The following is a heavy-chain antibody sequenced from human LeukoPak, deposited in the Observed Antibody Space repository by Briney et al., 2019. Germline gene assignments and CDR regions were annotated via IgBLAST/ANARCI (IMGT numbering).Heavy chain of an antibody. CDR2: ISASASST. J-gene: IGHJ4*02. D-gene: IGHD3-16*01. CDR3: AKDGGMITFGGVTPHDY. V-gene: IGHV3-23*01. CDR1: GFTFSTYA. Sequence: GGSLRLSCAASGFTFSTYAMTWVRQAPGKGLEWVSTISASASSTYYADSVKGRFTISRDNSKNTLYLQMNSLRAEDTAVYYCAKDGGMITFGGVTPHDYWGQGTLVTVSS.